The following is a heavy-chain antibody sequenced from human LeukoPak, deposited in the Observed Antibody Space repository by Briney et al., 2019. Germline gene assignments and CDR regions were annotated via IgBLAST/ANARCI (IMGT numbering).Heavy chain of an antibody. Sequence: GGSLRLSCAASGFTFSSYSMNWVRQAPGKGLEWVSSISSSSSYIYYADSVKGRFTISRDNAKNSLYLQMNSLRAEDTAVYYCARWGIIEGNFDYWGQGTLVTVSS. CDR1: GFTFSSYS. V-gene: IGHV3-21*01. CDR3: ARWGIIEGNFDY. CDR2: ISSSSSYI. J-gene: IGHJ4*02. D-gene: IGHD2-21*01.